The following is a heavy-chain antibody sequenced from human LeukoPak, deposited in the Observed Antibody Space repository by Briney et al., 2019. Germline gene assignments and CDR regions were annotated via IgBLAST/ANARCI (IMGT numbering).Heavy chain of an antibody. Sequence: SETLSLTCTVSGGSISSYYWSWIRQPPGKGLEWIGYIYYSGSTNYNPSPKSRVTISVDTSKNQFSLKLSSVTAADTAVYYCASILPTDYDFWSGYYGAFDIWGQGTMVTVSS. CDR3: ASILPTDYDFWSGYYGAFDI. J-gene: IGHJ3*02. CDR2: IYYSGST. CDR1: GGSISSYY. D-gene: IGHD3-3*01. V-gene: IGHV4-59*01.